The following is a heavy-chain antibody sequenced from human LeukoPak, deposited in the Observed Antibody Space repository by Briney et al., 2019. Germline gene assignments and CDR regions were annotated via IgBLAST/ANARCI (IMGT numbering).Heavy chain of an antibody. Sequence: QPGGSLRLSCAASGFTVSSNYMSWVHQAPGKGLEWVSVIHTGGSTYYADSVKGRFTISRDTSNNTLYLQMNSLRAEDTAVYYCAREGKWLQLRYFDYWGQGTLVTVSS. CDR3: AREGKWLQLRYFDY. J-gene: IGHJ4*02. CDR2: IHTGGST. D-gene: IGHD5-24*01. CDR1: GFTVSSNY. V-gene: IGHV3-53*01.